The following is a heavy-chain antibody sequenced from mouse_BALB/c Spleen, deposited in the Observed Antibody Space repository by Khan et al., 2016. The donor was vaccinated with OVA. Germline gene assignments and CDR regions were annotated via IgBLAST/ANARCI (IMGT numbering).Heavy chain of an antibody. CDR2: ISPGSGDT. V-gene: IGHV1-77*01. CDR1: GYTFTDYY. J-gene: IGHJ3*01. Sequence: QVQLQQSGAELARPGASVKLSCKASGYTFTDYYINWVKQRTGQGLEWIGEISPGSGDTYYNEKFKGKAKLTADKSYTKAYMQLSSLTSEASAVYFCARRNYFGYTFAYWGQGTLVTVSA. CDR3: ARRNYFGYTFAY. D-gene: IGHD1-2*01.